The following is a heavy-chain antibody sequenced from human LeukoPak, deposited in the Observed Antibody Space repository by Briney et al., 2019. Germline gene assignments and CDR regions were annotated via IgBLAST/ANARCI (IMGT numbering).Heavy chain of an antibody. J-gene: IGHJ5*02. CDR1: GYTFTGYY. CDR3: ARYSSSWSHWFDP. V-gene: IGHV1-8*02. Sequence: ASVKVSCKASGYTFTGYYMHWVRQATGQGLEWMGWMNPNSGNTGYAQKFQGRVTMTRDTSTSTVYMELSSLRSEDTAVYYCARYSSSWSHWFDPWGQGTLVTVSS. D-gene: IGHD6-13*01. CDR2: MNPNSGNT.